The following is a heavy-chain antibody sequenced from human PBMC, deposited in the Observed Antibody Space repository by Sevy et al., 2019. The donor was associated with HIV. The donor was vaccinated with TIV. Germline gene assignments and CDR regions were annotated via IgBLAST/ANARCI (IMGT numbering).Heavy chain of an antibody. CDR1: GFSFNTYT. CDR3: ARVPDSGGRGRADY. J-gene: IGHJ4*02. Sequence: GGSLRLSCAASGFSFNTYTFYWVRQAPGEGLEWISSISSSGVYEYYADSVRGRFTISRDNAKNSPSLQMNGLRVEDTGVYYCARVPDSGGRGRADYWGQGTRVTVSS. CDR2: ISSSGVYE. V-gene: IGHV3-21*01. D-gene: IGHD1-26*01.